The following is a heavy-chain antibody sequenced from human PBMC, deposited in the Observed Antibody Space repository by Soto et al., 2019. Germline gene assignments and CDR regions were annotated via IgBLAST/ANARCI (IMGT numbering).Heavy chain of an antibody. D-gene: IGHD3-22*01. J-gene: IGHJ6*02. Sequence: GGSLRLSCAASGFTFSSYGMHWVRQAPGKGLEWVAVISYDGSNKYYADSVKGRFTISRDNSKNTLYLQMNSLRAEDTAVYYCAKDPDTYYYDSSGLSLAGMDVWGQGTTVTVSS. CDR1: GFTFSSYG. CDR3: AKDPDTYYYDSSGLSLAGMDV. CDR2: ISYDGSNK. V-gene: IGHV3-30*18.